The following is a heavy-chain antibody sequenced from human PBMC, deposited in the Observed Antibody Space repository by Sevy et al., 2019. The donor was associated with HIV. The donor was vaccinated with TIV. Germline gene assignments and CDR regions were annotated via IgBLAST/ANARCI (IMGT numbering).Heavy chain of an antibody. V-gene: IGHV3-7*01. Sequence: GGSLRLSCAASTFTFNDYWMNWVRQAPGKGLEWVANINQHGSEKYFVDSVKGRFTMSRDNAKNSLYLQMNSLRAEDTAVYYWGRGGGGLDVWGQGTTVTVSS. J-gene: IGHJ6*02. CDR1: TFTFNDYW. CDR3: GRGGGGLDV. CDR2: INQHGSEK. D-gene: IGHD3-16*01.